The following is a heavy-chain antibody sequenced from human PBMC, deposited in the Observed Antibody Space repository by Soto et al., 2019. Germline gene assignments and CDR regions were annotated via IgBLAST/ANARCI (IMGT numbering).Heavy chain of an antibody. V-gene: IGHV3-30-3*01. CDR1: GFTFSSYA. J-gene: IGHJ4*02. Sequence: GGSLRLSCAASGFTFSSYAMHWVRQAPGKGLEWVAVISYDGSNKYYADSVKGRFTISRDNSKNTLYLQMNSLRAEDTAVYYCARSGSITMTGGDYWGQGTLVTVSS. CDR3: ARSGSITMTGGDY. CDR2: ISYDGSNK. D-gene: IGHD3-22*01.